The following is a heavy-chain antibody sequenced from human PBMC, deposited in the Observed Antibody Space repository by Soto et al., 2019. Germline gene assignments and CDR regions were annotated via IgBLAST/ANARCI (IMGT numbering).Heavy chain of an antibody. CDR2: MAYDASNK. CDR1: GFTFGNFA. J-gene: IGHJ4*01. CDR3: AKSAEGSTRSYFDY. D-gene: IGHD1-26*01. Sequence: QVQLVESGGGVVQPGRSLTVSCAASGFTFGNFAMHWVRQAPGKGLEWLAVMAYDASNKHYADSVKGRFTISRDNSKRRLFLHMSNLRADDTAVYYCAKSAEGSTRSYFDYWGHGTLVTVSS. V-gene: IGHV3-30-3*02.